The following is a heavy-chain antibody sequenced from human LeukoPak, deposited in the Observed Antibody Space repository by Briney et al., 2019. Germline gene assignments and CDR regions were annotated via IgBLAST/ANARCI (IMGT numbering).Heavy chain of an antibody. CDR3: ARDQGTYTDYDVDY. Sequence: GESLRLSCVASGFSFRRYSMNWVRQAPGKWLEWVAYISYSSSFIYYADSVKGRFIITRDNAENSLYLQMSSLRAEDTAVYYCARDQGTYTDYDVDYWGQGTLVTVSS. CDR1: GFSFRRYS. J-gene: IGHJ4*02. D-gene: IGHD4-17*01. V-gene: IGHV3-21*01. CDR2: ISYSSSFI.